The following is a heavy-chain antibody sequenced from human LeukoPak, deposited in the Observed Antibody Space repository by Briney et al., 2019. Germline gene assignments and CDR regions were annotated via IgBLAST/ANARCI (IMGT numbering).Heavy chain of an antibody. CDR1: GFTFSTYT. J-gene: IGHJ4*02. V-gene: IGHV3-21*01. D-gene: IGHD2-8*01. Sequence: GGSLRLSCAASGFTFSTYTMNWVRQAPGRGLEWVSSISSRSTYIYYADSVKGRFTISRDNAKNTLYLQMNSLRAEDTAVYYCARDPGYCTNGVCYYFDYWGQGTLVTVSS. CDR2: ISSRSTYI. CDR3: ARDPGYCTNGVCYYFDY.